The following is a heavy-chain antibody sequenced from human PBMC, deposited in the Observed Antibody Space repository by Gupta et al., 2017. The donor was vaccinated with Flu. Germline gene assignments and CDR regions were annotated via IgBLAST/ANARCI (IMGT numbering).Heavy chain of an antibody. Sequence: QVQLQESGPGLVKPSGTLSLTCAVSGGSISSSNWWSWVRQPPGKGLEWIGEIYHSGSTNYNPSLKSRVTISVDKSKNQFSLKLSSVTAADTAVYYCVIKGAHSSGWYLAFDIWGQGTMVTVSS. J-gene: IGHJ3*02. V-gene: IGHV4-4*02. D-gene: IGHD6-19*01. CDR3: VIKGAHSSGWYLAFDI. CDR1: GGSISSSNW. CDR2: IYHSGST.